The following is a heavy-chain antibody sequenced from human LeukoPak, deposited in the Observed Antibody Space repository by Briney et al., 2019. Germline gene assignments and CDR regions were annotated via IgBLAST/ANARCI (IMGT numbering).Heavy chain of an antibody. CDR2: MNPKSGNT. V-gene: IGHV1-8*01. CDR1: GYTFTSYD. D-gene: IGHD5-18*01. J-gene: IGHJ4*02. CDR3: ARRNRGYSYGVLDY. Sequence: ASVKVSCKASGYTFTSYDINWVRQATGQGLEWMGWMNPKSGNTGYAQKFQGRVTMTRDMSTSTVYMELSSLRSEDTAVYYCARRNRGYSYGVLDYWGQGTLVTVSS.